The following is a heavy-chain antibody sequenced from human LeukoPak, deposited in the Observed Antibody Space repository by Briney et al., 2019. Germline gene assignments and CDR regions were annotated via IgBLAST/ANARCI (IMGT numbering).Heavy chain of an antibody. CDR3: ARVWSGYDYYYYYGMDV. V-gene: IGHV4-59*01. D-gene: IGHD5-12*01. CDR1: GGXISSYY. Sequence: PSETLSLTCTVSGGXISSYYWSWIRQPPGKGLEWIGYIYYSGSTNYNPSLKSRVTISVDTSKNQFSLKLSSVTAADTAVYYCARVWSGYDYYYYYGMDVWGQGTTVTVSS. J-gene: IGHJ6*02. CDR2: IYYSGST.